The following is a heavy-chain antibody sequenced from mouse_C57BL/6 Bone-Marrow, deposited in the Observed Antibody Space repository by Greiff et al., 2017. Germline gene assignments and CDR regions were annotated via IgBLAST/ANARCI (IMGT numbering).Heavy chain of an antibody. CDR1: GYTFTSYW. CDR2: IYPSDSYT. D-gene: IGHD1-1*01. J-gene: IGHJ1*03. CDR3: ANYFLYYYGSSYCYFDV. V-gene: IGHV1-59*01. Sequence: QVQLQQPGAELVRPGTSVKLSCKASGYTFTSYWMHWVKQRPGQGLEWIGVIYPSDSYTNYNQKFKGKDTLTVDKSSSTAYMQLSSLTSEDSAVYYCANYFLYYYGSSYCYFDVWGTGTPVTVSS.